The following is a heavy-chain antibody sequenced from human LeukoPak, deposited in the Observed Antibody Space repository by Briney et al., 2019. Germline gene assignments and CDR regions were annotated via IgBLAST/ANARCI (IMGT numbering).Heavy chain of an antibody. V-gene: IGHV3-30*02. D-gene: IGHD5-18*01. Sequence: GGSLRLSCAASGFTFSSYGMHWVRQAPGKGLEWVAFIRYDGSNKYYADSVKGRFTISRDNSKNTLYLQMKRLRAEDTAVYCCATGAMVVRYWGQGTLVTVSS. J-gene: IGHJ4*02. CDR2: IRYDGSNK. CDR3: ATGAMVVRY. CDR1: GFTFSSYG.